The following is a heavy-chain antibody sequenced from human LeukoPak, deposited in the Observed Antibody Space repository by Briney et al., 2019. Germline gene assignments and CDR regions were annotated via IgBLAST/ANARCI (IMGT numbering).Heavy chain of an antibody. J-gene: IGHJ4*02. D-gene: IGHD3-22*01. CDR1: GGSISSGGYS. CDR3: ARGYYYDSSGYFDY. V-gene: IGHV4-31*03. CDR2: IYYSGST. Sequence: SQTLPLTCTVSGGSISSGGYSWSWIRQHPGKGLEWIGYIYYSGSTYYNPSLKSRVTISVDTSKKQFSLKLSSVTAADTAVYYCARGYYYDSSGYFDYWGQGTLVTVSS.